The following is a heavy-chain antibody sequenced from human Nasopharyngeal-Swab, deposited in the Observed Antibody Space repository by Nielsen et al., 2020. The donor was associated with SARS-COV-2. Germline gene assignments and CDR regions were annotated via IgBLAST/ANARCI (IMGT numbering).Heavy chain of an antibody. J-gene: IGHJ4*02. Sequence: WVRQAPGQGLEWMGGIIPIFGTANYAQKFQGRVTITADESTSTAYMELNSLRAEDTAVYYCASNPAMVRAVKDYWGQGTLVTVSS. CDR2: IIPIFGTA. CDR3: ASNPAMVRAVKDY. V-gene: IGHV1-69*01. D-gene: IGHD3-10*01.